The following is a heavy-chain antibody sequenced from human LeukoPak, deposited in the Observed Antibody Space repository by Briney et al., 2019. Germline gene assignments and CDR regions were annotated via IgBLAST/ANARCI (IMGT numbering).Heavy chain of an antibody. CDR1: GFTFSSYG. CDR2: ISFDGSNK. CDR3: AATPDYFNY. D-gene: IGHD5-12*01. J-gene: IGHJ4*02. V-gene: IGHV3-30*03. Sequence: QPGRSLRLSCAASGFTFSSYGMHWVRQAPGKGLEWVTVISFDGSNKYYADSVKGRFTISRDNSKNTLYLQMNSPRAEDTAVYYCAATPDYFNYWGQGTLATVSS.